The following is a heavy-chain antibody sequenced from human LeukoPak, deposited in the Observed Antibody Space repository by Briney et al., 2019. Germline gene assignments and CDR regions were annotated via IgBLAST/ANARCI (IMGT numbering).Heavy chain of an antibody. CDR2: IRYDGSNK. J-gene: IGHJ4*02. D-gene: IGHD3-22*01. Sequence: PGGSLTLSCAASGFTFSSYGMHWVRQAPGKGLEWVAFIRYDGSNKYYADSVKGRFTISRDNSKNTLYLQMNSLRAEDTAVYYCAKDLRAYYYDSSGYYPSSPLDYWGQGTLVTVSS. CDR1: GFTFSSYG. CDR3: AKDLRAYYYDSSGYYPSSPLDY. V-gene: IGHV3-30*02.